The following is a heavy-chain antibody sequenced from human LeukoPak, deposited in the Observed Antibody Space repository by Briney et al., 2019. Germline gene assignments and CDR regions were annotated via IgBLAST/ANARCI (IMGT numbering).Heavy chain of an antibody. J-gene: IGHJ4*02. V-gene: IGHV1-2*02. CDR1: GYTFTGYY. D-gene: IGHD2-2*01. Sequence: GASVKVSCKASGYTFTGYYMHWVRQAPGQGLEWMGWINPNSGGTNYAQKFQGRVTMTRDTSISTAYMELSRLRSDDTAVYYCARDLLYQLQHYYFDNWGQGTLVTVSS. CDR3: ARDLLYQLQHYYFDN. CDR2: INPNSGGT.